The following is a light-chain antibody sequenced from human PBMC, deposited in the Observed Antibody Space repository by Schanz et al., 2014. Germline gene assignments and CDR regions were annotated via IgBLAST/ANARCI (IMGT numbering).Light chain of an antibody. V-gene: IGKV3-15*01. CDR2: GAS. CDR1: QSVTTK. Sequence: VMTQSPATLSVSAGERATLSCRASQSVTTKIAWYQQKPGQAPRLLIYGASTRATGIPARFSGSGSGTDFTLTISRLEPEDFAVYYCQQYGNSQYSFGQGTKLEIK. J-gene: IGKJ2*03. CDR3: QQYGNSQYS.